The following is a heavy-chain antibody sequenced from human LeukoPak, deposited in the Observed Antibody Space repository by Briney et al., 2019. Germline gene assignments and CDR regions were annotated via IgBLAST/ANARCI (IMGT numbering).Heavy chain of an antibody. CDR2: ISSSSSTI. J-gene: IGHJ4*02. V-gene: IGHV3-48*01. Sequence: GGSLRLSCAASGFTFSSYSMNWVRQAPGKGLEWVSYISSSSSTIYYADSVKGRFTISRDNAKNSLYLQMNSLRAEDTAVYYCARGSYYADYWGQGTLVTVSS. D-gene: IGHD3-10*01. CDR3: ARGSYYADY. CDR1: GFTFSSYS.